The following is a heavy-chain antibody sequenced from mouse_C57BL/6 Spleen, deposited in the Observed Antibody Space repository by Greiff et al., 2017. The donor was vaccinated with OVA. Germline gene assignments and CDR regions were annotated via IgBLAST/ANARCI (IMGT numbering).Heavy chain of an antibody. CDR2: IYPGDGDN. CDR3: ARGYYDYDKLYWYFDV. CDR1: GYAFSSSW. J-gene: IGHJ1*03. V-gene: IGHV1-82*01. D-gene: IGHD2-4*01. Sequence: QVQLQQSGPELVKPGASVKISCKASGYAFSSSWMNWVKQRPGKGLEWIGRIYPGDGDNNYNGKFKGKATLTADKYSSTAYMQLSSLTSEDSAVYFCARGYYDYDKLYWYFDVWGTGTTVTVSS.